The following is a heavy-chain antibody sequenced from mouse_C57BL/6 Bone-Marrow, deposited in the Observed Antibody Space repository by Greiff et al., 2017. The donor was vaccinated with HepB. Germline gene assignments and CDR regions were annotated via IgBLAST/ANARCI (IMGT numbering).Heavy chain of an antibody. D-gene: IGHD1-1*01. CDR3: AGLDYGSSHWYFDV. CDR2: IDPSDSYT. CDR1: GYTFTSYW. Sequence: VQLQQPGAELVMPGASVKLSCKASGYTFTSYWMHWVKQRPGQGLEWIGEIDPSDSYTNYNQKFKGKSTLTVDKSSSTDYMQLSSLTSEDSAVYYCAGLDYGSSHWYFDVWGTGTTVTVSS. J-gene: IGHJ1*03. V-gene: IGHV1-69*01.